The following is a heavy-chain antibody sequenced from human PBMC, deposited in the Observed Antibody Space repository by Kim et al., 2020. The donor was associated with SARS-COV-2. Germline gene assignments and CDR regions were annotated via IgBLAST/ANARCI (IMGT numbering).Heavy chain of an antibody. Sequence: SETLSLTCAVYGGSFSGYYWSWIRQPPGKGLEWIGEINHSGSTNYNPSLKSRVTISVDTSKNQFSLKLSSVTAADTAAYYCARGFPSSSFYYYYYYGMDVWGQGTTVTVSS. D-gene: IGHD6-13*01. CDR2: INHSGST. J-gene: IGHJ6*02. CDR3: ARGFPSSSFYYYYYYGMDV. V-gene: IGHV4-34*01. CDR1: GGSFSGYY.